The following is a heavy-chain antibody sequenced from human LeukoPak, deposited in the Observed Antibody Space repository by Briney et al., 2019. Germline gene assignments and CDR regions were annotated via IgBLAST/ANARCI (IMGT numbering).Heavy chain of an antibody. D-gene: IGHD3-22*01. CDR1: GYTFTGYY. Sequence: ASVKVSCKASGYTFTGYYMHWVRQAPGQGLEWMGWMNPNSGNTGYAQKFQGRVTMTRNTSISTAYMELSSLRSEDTAVYYCAGAPELKYYYDSSGYTDYFGYWGQGTLVTVSS. CDR3: AGAPELKYYYDSSGYTDYFGY. CDR2: MNPNSGNT. J-gene: IGHJ4*02. V-gene: IGHV1-8*02.